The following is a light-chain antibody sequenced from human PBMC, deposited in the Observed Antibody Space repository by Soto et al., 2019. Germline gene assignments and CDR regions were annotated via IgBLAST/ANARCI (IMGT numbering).Light chain of an antibody. CDR1: SSDVGGYDY. V-gene: IGLV2-14*01. CDR3: SSFTSSDTLV. CDR2: EVS. J-gene: IGLJ1*01. Sequence: QSVLTQPASVSGSPGQSITISRTGTSSDVGGYDYVSWYQQLPDKAPKLMLYEVSNRPSGVSSRFSGSKSGNTASLTISGLQAEDEADYYCSSFTSSDTLVFGTGTKVTVL.